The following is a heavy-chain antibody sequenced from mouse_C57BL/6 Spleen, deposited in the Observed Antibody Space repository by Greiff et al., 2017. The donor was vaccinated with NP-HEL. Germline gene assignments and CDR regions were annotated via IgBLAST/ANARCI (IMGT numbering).Heavy chain of an antibody. CDR2: IYPGDGDT. V-gene: IGHV1-82*01. J-gene: IGHJ2*01. D-gene: IGHD1-1*01. CDR1: GYAFSSSW. Sequence: VKLQESGPELVKPGASVKISCKASGYAFSSSWMNWVKQRPGKGLEWIGRIYPGDGDTNYNGKFKGKATLTADKSSSTAYMQLSSLTSEDSAVYFCALITTVVEIDYWGQGTTLTVSS. CDR3: ALITTVVEIDY.